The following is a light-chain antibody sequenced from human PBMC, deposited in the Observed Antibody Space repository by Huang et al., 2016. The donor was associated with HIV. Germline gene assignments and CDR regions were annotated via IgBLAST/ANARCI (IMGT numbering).Light chain of an antibody. CDR1: QSISRSF. CDR2: SAA. J-gene: IGKJ2*01. CDR3: HQYGRSPPNT. V-gene: IGKV3-20*01. Sequence: IVLTQSPGTLSLSPGARATLPCRASQSISRSFLAWFQQKPGQAPRLLTYSAASRAAGIPDRVGGRGSGTDCTLTINRREPEDSAGYYCHQYGRSPPNTVGQGTKLEIK.